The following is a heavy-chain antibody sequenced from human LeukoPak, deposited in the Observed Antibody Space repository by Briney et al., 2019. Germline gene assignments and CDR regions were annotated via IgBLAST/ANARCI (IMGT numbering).Heavy chain of an antibody. V-gene: IGHV1-2*02. CDR3: ASLQQLVPLEVWFDP. CDR2: INPNSGGT. Sequence: ASVKVSCKASGYTFTGYYMHWVRQAPGQGLEWMGVINPNSGGTNYAQKFQGRVNMTRDTSISTAYMELSRLRSDDTAVYYCASLQQLVPLEVWFDPWGQGTLVTVSS. J-gene: IGHJ5*02. D-gene: IGHD6-13*01. CDR1: GYTFTGYY.